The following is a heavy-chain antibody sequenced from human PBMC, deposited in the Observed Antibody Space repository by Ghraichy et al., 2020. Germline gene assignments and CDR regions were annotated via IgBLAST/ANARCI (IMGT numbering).Heavy chain of an antibody. D-gene: IGHD4-17*01. V-gene: IGHV4-31*03. CDR1: GGSISSGGYY. CDR2: IYYSGST. Sequence: SETLSLTCTVSGGSISSGGYYWSWIRQHPGKGLEWIGYIYYSGSTYYNPSLKSRVTISVDTSKNQFSLKLSSVTAADTAVYYCARVVTPTHYGDYGWGVDYWGQGTLVTVSS. CDR3: ARVVTPTHYGDYGWGVDY. J-gene: IGHJ4*02.